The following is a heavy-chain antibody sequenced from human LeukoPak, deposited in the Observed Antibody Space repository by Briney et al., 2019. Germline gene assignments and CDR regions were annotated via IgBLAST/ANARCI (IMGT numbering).Heavy chain of an antibody. CDR3: ARGTNYYGRFDY. V-gene: IGHV4-4*07. Sequence: SETLSLTCTVSGGSISSYYWSWIRQPAGRGLEWIGRIYTSGSTNYNPSLKSRVTMSVDTSKNQFSLKLSPVTAADTAVYYCARGTNYYGRFDYRGQGTLVTVSS. CDR2: IYTSGST. CDR1: GGSISSYY. D-gene: IGHD3-10*01. J-gene: IGHJ4*02.